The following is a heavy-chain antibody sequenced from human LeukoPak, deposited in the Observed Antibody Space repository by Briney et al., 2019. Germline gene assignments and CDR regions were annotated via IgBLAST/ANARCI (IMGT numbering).Heavy chain of an antibody. V-gene: IGHV3-11*01. CDR3: ARETRRFIGPNQPRLRLVDY. CDR1: GFTFSDYY. J-gene: IGHJ4*02. CDR2: ISSSGSTI. Sequence: GGSLRLSCAASGFTFSDYYMSWIRQAPGKGLEWVSYISSSGSTIYYADSVKGRFTISRDNAKNSLYLQMNSLRAEDTAVYYCARETRRFIGPNQPRLRLVDYWGQGTLVTVSS. D-gene: IGHD6-19*01.